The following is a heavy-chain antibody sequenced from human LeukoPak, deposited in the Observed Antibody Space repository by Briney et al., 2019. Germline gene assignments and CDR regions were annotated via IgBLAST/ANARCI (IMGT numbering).Heavy chain of an antibody. Sequence: GGSLRLSCAASGFTVNNNYMSWVRQAPGKGLEWVSVIYSGGSTYYADSVKGRFTISRDNSKNTLYLQMNSLRAEDTAVYHCARGASLYSSGWYYAYWGQGTLVTVSS. CDR1: GFTVNNNY. CDR2: IYSGGST. V-gene: IGHV3-66*02. CDR3: ARGASLYSSGWYYAY. J-gene: IGHJ4*02. D-gene: IGHD6-19*01.